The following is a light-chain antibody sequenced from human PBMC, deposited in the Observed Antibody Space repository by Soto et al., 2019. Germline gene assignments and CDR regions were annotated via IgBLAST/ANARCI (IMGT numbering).Light chain of an antibody. CDR2: AAS. V-gene: IGKV1D-12*01. CDR1: QGISSW. CDR3: FQDFNYPRT. J-gene: IGKJ3*01. Sequence: DIQMTQSPSSVSASVGDRVTFTCRASQGISSWLAWYQQKPGKAPKLLIYAASTLQGAVPSRFSGRGSGTDFSLTISSLQPEDFATYYCFQDFNYPRTFGPGTRVDI.